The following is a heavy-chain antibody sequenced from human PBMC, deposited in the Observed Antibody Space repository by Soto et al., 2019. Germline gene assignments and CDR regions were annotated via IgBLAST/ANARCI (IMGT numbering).Heavy chain of an antibody. CDR3: ARQGFGELHGLVDV. D-gene: IGHD3-10*01. CDR1: GGPMNNYY. J-gene: IGHJ6*02. CDR2: MGYNGFT. V-gene: IGHV4-59*08. Sequence: QVQLQESGPGLVKPSETLSLTCTISGGPMNNYYCSWFRQPRGQGLEWIGYMGYNGFTRYNPSLRSRVAISLDTAKTQFSLNLSSVTAADTALYYCARQGFGELHGLVDVWGQGTTVTVSS.